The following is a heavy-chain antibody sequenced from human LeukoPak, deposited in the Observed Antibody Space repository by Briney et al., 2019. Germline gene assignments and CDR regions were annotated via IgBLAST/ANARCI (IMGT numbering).Heavy chain of an antibody. J-gene: IGHJ4*02. Sequence: GASVKVSCKASGYTFTSYYMHWVRQAPGQGLEWMGMINPSGGSTSYAQKFQGRVTMTRDTSTSTVYMELSSLRSEDTAVYYCARARLYGDYVAYFDYWGQGTLVTVSS. D-gene: IGHD4-17*01. CDR3: ARARLYGDYVAYFDY. CDR1: GYTFTSYY. V-gene: IGHV1-46*01. CDR2: INPSGGST.